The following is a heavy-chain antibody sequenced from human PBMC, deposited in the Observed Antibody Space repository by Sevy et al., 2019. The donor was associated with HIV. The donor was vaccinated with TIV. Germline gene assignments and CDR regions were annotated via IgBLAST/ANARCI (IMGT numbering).Heavy chain of an antibody. D-gene: IGHD2-8*02. V-gene: IGHV3-23*01. Sequence: GGSLRLSCAASGFAFYDYSMSWIRQAPGKGLEWVATLCFGCGKINYADSVKGRFTISRDNSKNSFYLQMDNLRVKDTYLCYCARGCCTGSHDYWGQGTRVTVSS. CDR1: GFAFYDYS. J-gene: IGHJ4*02. CDR2: LCFGCGKI. CDR3: ARGCCTGSHDY.